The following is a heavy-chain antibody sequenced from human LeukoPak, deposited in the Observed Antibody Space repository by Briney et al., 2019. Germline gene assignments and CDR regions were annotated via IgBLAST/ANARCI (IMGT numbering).Heavy chain of an antibody. CDR2: IYYSGST. V-gene: IGHV4-39*07. CDR1: GGSISSSSYY. Sequence: SETLSLTCTVSGGSISSSSYYWGWIRQPPGKGLEWIGSIYYSGSTYYDPSLKSRVTISVDTSKNQFSLKLSSVTAADTAVYYCAREEQWPGGEAYYGMDVWGQGTTVTVSS. D-gene: IGHD6-19*01. CDR3: AREEQWPGGEAYYGMDV. J-gene: IGHJ6*02.